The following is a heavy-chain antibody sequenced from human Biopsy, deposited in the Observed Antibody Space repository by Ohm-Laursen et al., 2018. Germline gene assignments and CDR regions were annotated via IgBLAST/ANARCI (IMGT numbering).Heavy chain of an antibody. CDR2: ISYTGGI. Sequence: GTLSLTCTVSGGSISGYHWSWIRKSPGKGLEWLAYISYTGGITSNPSLNGRATMSLDPTKNQFSLRLIYVAAADAAVYYCARMPHFDYWGQGILVTVSS. V-gene: IGHV4-59*01. D-gene: IGHD2-2*01. CDR3: ARMPHFDY. CDR1: GGSISGYH. J-gene: IGHJ4*02.